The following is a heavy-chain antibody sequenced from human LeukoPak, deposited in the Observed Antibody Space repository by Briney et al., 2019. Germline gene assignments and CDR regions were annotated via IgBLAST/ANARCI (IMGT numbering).Heavy chain of an antibody. CDR1: GFTVSTYY. Sequence: GGSLRLSCAASGFTVSTYYMTWVRQAPGKGLECVSSIYSGGSTYYADSVKGRFTVSRDNSKNTLYLQMNSLRAEDTAMYYCARGLGYCTSTTCLLPFDYWGQGTLVTVSS. D-gene: IGHD2-2*01. J-gene: IGHJ4*02. CDR2: IYSGGST. V-gene: IGHV3-53*01. CDR3: ARGLGYCTSTTCLLPFDY.